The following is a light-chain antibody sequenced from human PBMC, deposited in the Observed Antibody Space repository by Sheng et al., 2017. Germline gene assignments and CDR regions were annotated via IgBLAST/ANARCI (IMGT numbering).Light chain of an antibody. J-gene: IGKJ3*01. CDR1: QSIGRY. V-gene: IGKV1-39*01. Sequence: DIQMTQSPASLSASVGDRVTITCRASQSIGRYLNWYQQKPGKAPKLLIYAASNLQSTVPFRFSGGGSGTEFSLTITSLQPEDFASYFCQQSVSSPFTFGPGTTVDVK. CDR2: AAS. CDR3: QQSVSSPFT.